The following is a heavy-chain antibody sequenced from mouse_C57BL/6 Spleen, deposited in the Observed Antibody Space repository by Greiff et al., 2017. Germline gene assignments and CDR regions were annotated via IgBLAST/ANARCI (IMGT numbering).Heavy chain of an antibody. Sequence: EVKLMESGEGLVKPGGSLKLSCAASGFTFSSYAMSWVRQTPEKRLEWVAYISSGGDYIYYADTVKGRFTISRANARNTLYLQMSSLKSEDKAMYYCTRDRGYYYGSSYGYFDYWGQGTTLTVSS. CDR2: ISSGGDYI. V-gene: IGHV5-9-1*02. J-gene: IGHJ2*01. CDR1: GFTFSSYA. CDR3: TRDRGYYYGSSYGYFDY. D-gene: IGHD1-1*01.